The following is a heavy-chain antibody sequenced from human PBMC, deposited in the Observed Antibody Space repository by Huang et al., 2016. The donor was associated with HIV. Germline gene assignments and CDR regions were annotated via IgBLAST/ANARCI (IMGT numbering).Heavy chain of an antibody. CDR1: GFTFDDYA. D-gene: IGHD3-16*01. CDR3: AKDWGYDFGAFDF. V-gene: IGHV3-9*01. CDR2: INWKSGNI. Sequence: EVQLVESGGGLVRPGRSLRLSCAASGFTFDDYAMHWVRQIPGKCLEWVAGINWKSGNIACADSVRGRFTISIDNAKNSLYLQMNSLRPEDTALYYCAKDWGYDFGAFDFWGRGTMVTVSS. J-gene: IGHJ3*01.